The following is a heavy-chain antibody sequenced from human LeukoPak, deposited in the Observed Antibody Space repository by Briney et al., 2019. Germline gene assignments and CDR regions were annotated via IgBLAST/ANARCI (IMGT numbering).Heavy chain of an antibody. V-gene: IGHV3-15*01. J-gene: IGHJ4*02. CDR2: IRSRSDGGTA. D-gene: IGHD6-19*01. CDR1: GFTFRDAW. Sequence: PGASLRLSCAASGFTFRDAWMTWVRQAPGKGLEWVGRIRSRSDGGTADYATAVKGRFTISRDNSKNTLYLRMNSLRAEDTAVYYCARSPGIAVAGGFDYWGQGTLVTVS. CDR3: ARSPGIAVAGGFDY.